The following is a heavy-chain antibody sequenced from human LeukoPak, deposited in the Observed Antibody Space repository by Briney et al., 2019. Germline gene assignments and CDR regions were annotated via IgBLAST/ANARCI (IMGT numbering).Heavy chain of an antibody. J-gene: IGHJ3*02. CDR2: ISSSSSYI. CDR3: ARDRSTYYYDSSGFTGAFDI. Sequence: PGGSLRLSCAASGFTFSSYSMNWVRQAPGKGLEWVSSISSSSSYIYYADSVKGRFTISRDNAKNSLYLQMNSLRAEDTAVYYCARDRSTYYYDSSGFTGAFDIWGQGTMVTVSS. D-gene: IGHD3-22*01. V-gene: IGHV3-21*01. CDR1: GFTFSSYS.